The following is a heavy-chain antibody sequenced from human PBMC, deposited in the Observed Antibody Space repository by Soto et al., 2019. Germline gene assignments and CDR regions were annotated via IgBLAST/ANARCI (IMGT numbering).Heavy chain of an antibody. CDR1: GFTFSDYG. J-gene: IGHJ4*02. CDR3: ARGRSNSGNGTFDR. V-gene: IGHV3-33*01. Sequence: GSLRLSCAASGFTFSDYGMHWVRQAPGKGLEWVAVIWYDGTNKNYADSVKGRFTISRDNSKNTLSLQMNSLRAEDTAVYYCARGRSNSGNGTFDRWGQGTLVTVSS. CDR2: IWYDGTNK. D-gene: IGHD1-26*01.